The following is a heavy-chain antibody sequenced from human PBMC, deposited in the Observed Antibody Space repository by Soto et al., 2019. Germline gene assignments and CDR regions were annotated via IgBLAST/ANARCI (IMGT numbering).Heavy chain of an antibody. CDR3: ARDPYYYDSSGYYPSGTDV. D-gene: IGHD3-22*01. Sequence: TLSLTCTVSGGSISSGGYYWSWIRQHPGKGLEWIGYIYYSGSTYYNPSLKSRVTISVDTSKNQFSLKLSSVTAADTAVYYCARDPYYYDSSGYYPSGTDVWGQGTPVTVSS. J-gene: IGHJ6*02. V-gene: IGHV4-31*03. CDR2: IYYSGST. CDR1: GGSISSGGYY.